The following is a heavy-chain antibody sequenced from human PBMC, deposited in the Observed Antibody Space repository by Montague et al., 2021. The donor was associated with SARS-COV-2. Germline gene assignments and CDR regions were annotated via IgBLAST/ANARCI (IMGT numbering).Heavy chain of an antibody. CDR2: TNYRSKWTS. V-gene: IGHV6-1*01. D-gene: IGHD4-17*01. J-gene: IGHJ4*02. CDR1: GDSAWSNTAA. CDR3: VRDTGSAQAGFDA. Sequence: CAISGDSAWSNTAAWNWIRQSPSGGLEWLGRTNYRSKWTSDCATSVEGRISIDPDTSKNQFFLHLRSVTPEDTGVYYCVRDTGSAQAGFDAWGQGTLVTVSS.